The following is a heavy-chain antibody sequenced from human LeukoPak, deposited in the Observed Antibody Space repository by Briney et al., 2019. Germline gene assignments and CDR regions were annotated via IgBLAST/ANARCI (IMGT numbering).Heavy chain of an antibody. J-gene: IGHJ4*02. V-gene: IGHV3-7*05. CDR1: GFTFSNYL. D-gene: IGHD2-15*01. CDR2: IKQDGSEK. Sequence: GGSLRLSCAASGFTFSNYLMSWVRQAPGKGLEWVANIKQDGSEKYYVDSVKGRFTISRDNAKNSLYLQMNSLRAEDTALYYCAREDQPRGTFDYWGQGILVTVSS. CDR3: AREDQPRGTFDY.